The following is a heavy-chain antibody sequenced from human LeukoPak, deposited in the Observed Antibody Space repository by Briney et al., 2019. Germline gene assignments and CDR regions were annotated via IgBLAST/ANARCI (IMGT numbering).Heavy chain of an antibody. D-gene: IGHD1-26*01. J-gene: IGHJ4*02. CDR1: GFSFNDFY. CDR2: IGTRSNPI. CDR3: AREARGSGRAFDY. V-gene: IGHV3-11*01. Sequence: GGSLRLSCAASGFSFNDFYMSWIRQAPGMGLEWISYIGTRSNPIYYADSVKGRFTISRDDAKNSLYLQMNSLRDEDTAVYFCAREARGSGRAFDYWGQGILVTVSS.